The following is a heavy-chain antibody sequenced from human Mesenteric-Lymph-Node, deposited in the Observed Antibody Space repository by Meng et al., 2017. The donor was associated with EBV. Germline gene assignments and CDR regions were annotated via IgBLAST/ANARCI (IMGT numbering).Heavy chain of an antibody. J-gene: IGHJ4*02. D-gene: IGHD3-22*01. CDR2: ITTILDIA. Sequence: VVPGGAYATPPGAPVTPSFKASGNSSRSVSISLVRQAPGKGLVLMGGITTILDIANYAQRFRGRVTISADKSTSTVYMELSSLRSDDTAVYYCATYHSDSSGPLDYWGQGTLVTVSS. CDR1: GNSSRSVS. V-gene: IGHV1-69*17. CDR3: ATYHSDSSGPLDY.